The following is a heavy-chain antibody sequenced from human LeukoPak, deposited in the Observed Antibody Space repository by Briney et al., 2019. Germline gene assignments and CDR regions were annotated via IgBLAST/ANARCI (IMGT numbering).Heavy chain of an antibody. Sequence: PSETLSLTCSVSGGSISSYYWSWIRQPPGKGLELIGYMYDSGSTNNNPSLKSRVTISVDTSKNQFSLRLSSVTAADTAVYYCARHGGSNTFDFWGQGVLVTVSS. CDR2: MYDSGST. D-gene: IGHD1-26*01. CDR3: ARHGGSNTFDF. CDR1: GGSISSYY. V-gene: IGHV4-59*01. J-gene: IGHJ4*02.